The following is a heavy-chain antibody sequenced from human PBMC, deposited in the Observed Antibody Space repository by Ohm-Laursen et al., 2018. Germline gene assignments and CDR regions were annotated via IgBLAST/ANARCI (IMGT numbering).Heavy chain of an antibody. V-gene: IGHV3-7*01. D-gene: IGHD4-17*01. CDR1: GFTFSSYA. J-gene: IGHJ4*02. Sequence: GSLRLSCSASGFTFSSYAMTWVRQAPGKGLEWVASIKRDGSEKYYVDSVKGRFTISRDNAKESLYLQMNSLRAEDTAVYYCARDNDGDYEDNFDCWGQGTVVTVSS. CDR2: IKRDGSEK. CDR3: ARDNDGDYEDNFDC.